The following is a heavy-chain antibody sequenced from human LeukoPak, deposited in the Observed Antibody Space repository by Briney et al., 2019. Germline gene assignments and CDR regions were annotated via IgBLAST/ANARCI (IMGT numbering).Heavy chain of an antibody. CDR3: AKDGVEMATRNWYFDL. CDR1: GFTFSSYG. D-gene: IGHD5-24*01. Sequence: GGSLRLSCAASGFTFSSYGMHWVRQAPGKGLEWVAFIRYDGSNKYYADSVKGRFTISRDNSKNTLYLQMNSLRAEDTAVYYCAKDGVEMATRNWYFDLWGRGTLVTVSS. V-gene: IGHV3-30*02. J-gene: IGHJ2*01. CDR2: IRYDGSNK.